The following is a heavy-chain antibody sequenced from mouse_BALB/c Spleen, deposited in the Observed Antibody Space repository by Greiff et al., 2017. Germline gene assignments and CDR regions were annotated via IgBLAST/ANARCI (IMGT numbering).Heavy chain of an antibody. CDR2: IDPENGNT. J-gene: IGHJ3*01. CDR1: GFNIKDYY. CDR3: AGGYDGLWFAY. Sequence: EVHLVESGAELVRPGALVKLSCKASGFNIKDYYMHWVKQRPEQGLEWIGWIDPENGNTIYDPKFQGKASITADTSSNTAYLQLSSLTSEDTAVYYCAGGYDGLWFAYWGQGTLVTVSA. D-gene: IGHD1-1*01. V-gene: IGHV14-1*02.